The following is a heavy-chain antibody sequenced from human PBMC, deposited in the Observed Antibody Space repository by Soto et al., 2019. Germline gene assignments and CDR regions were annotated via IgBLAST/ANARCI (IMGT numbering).Heavy chain of an antibody. CDR3: ARVPCRNYDNICHSSVLDV. Sequence: PSETMSLXCTVSGDSISGNYWSWIRQPPGKGLEWIGYISYTGNAAYTPSLKSRLTISRDTSKNQFFLRLNSVTAADTAVYFCARVPCRNYDNICHSSVLDVWGPGTTVPVSS. D-gene: IGHD2-15*01. CDR1: GDSISGNY. V-gene: IGHV4-59*01. CDR2: ISYTGNA. J-gene: IGHJ6*02.